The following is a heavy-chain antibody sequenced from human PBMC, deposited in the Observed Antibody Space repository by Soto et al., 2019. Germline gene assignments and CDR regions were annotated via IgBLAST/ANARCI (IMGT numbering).Heavy chain of an antibody. CDR1: GFNFNNYP. CDR2: IFDDDGAT. J-gene: IGHJ4*02. CDR3: TRYGGPTQPHYLDF. D-gene: IGHD3-10*01. V-gene: IGHV3-23*01. Sequence: GGSLRLSCATSGFNFNNYPMGWVRQAPGKGLKWVSSIFDDDGATVYTDSVKGRFTISRDNSKYAVYLQMNNLRVEDTAVYHCTRYGGPTQPHYLDFWGQGILVTVSS.